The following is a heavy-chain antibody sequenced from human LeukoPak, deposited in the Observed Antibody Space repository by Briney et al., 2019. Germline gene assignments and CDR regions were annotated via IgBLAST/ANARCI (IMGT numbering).Heavy chain of an antibody. CDR1: GGSISTYY. D-gene: IGHD3-22*01. J-gene: IGHJ3*02. CDR3: ARHAYYYDRSGSYEAFDI. V-gene: IGHV4-59*08. Sequence: SETLSLTCTVSGGSISTYYWSWIRQPPGKGLEWTGSMYYSGSTNYNPSLKSRVTISVDTSKNQFSLKLSSVTAADTAVYYCARHAYYYDRSGSYEAFDIWGQGTMVTVSS. CDR2: MYYSGST.